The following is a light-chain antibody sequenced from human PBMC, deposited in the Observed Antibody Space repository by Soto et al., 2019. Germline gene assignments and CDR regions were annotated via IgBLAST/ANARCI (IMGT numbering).Light chain of an antibody. J-gene: IGKJ2*01. CDR3: QQYNNWPPYT. CDR2: GAS. CDR1: QRVSSN. V-gene: IGKV3-15*01. Sequence: EIVMAQSPVTLSVSPGDRATLSCRASQRVSSNVAWYQQKPGQAPRLLIYGASTRATGIPARFSGSGSETEFTLTISSLQSEDFAVYYCQQYNNWPPYTFGQGTKVDIK.